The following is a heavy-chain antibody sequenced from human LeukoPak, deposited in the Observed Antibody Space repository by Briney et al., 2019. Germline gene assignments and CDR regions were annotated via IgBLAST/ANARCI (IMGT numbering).Heavy chain of an antibody. J-gene: IGHJ6*03. CDR3: ARDVAGSGTAMDV. CDR2: IGTTGDT. D-gene: IGHD2-15*01. CDR1: GFTFRTYD. V-gene: IGHV3-13*01. Sequence: GGSLRLSCAASGFTFRTYDTHWVRQVTGEGLEWVATIGTTGDTYYAGSVKGRFTISREDGKNSLFLQMNNLEAGDTAAYFCARDVAGSGTAMDVWGNGTTVTVSS.